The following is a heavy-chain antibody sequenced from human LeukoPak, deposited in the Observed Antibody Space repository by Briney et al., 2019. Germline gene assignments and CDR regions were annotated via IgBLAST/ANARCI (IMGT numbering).Heavy chain of an antibody. V-gene: IGHV3-7*03. CDR1: GFTFSNYW. J-gene: IGHJ4*02. D-gene: IGHD3/OR15-3a*01. CDR3: ARHLDSPSRLDY. CDR2: MKEDGSET. Sequence: GGSLRLSCAASGFTFSNYWITWVRQAPGKGLEWVATMKEDGSETYNVDSVTGRFTISRDNAKNSLHLQMNSLIADDTAVYYCARHLDSPSRLDYWGQGTLVTVSS.